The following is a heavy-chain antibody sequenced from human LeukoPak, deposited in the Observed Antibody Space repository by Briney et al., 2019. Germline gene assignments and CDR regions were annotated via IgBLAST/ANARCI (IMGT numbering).Heavy chain of an antibody. CDR3: ASRYCSSTSCYSGYAFDI. J-gene: IGHJ3*02. D-gene: IGHD2-2*02. V-gene: IGHV3-48*03. CDR2: ISSSGSTI. Sequence: GGSLRLSCAASGFTVSSNEMSWVRQAPGKGLEWVSYISSSGSTIYYADSVKGRFTISRDNAKNSLYLQMNSLRAEDTAVYYCASRYCSSTSCYSGYAFDIWGQGTMVTVSS. CDR1: GFTVSSNE.